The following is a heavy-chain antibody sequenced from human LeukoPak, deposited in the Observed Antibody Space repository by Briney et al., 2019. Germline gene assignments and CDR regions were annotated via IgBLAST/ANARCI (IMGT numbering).Heavy chain of an antibody. V-gene: IGHV1-2*04. CDR1: GYTFTGYY. J-gene: IGHJ4*02. CDR2: INPNSGGT. Sequence: ASVKLSCKASGYTFTGYYMHWVRQAPGQGLEWMGWINPNSGGTNYAQKFQGWVTMTRDTSISTAYMELSRLRSDDTAVYYCARGKWLVRGLDYWGQGTLVTVSS. D-gene: IGHD6-19*01. CDR3: ARGKWLVRGLDY.